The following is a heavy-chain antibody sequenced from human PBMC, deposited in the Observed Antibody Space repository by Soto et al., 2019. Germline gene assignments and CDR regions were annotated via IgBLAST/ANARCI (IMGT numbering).Heavy chain of an antibody. J-gene: IGHJ4*02. V-gene: IGHV1-18*01. D-gene: IGHD1-1*01. CDR2: ISAHNGNT. CDR1: GYAFTTYG. CDR3: ARGRYGDY. Sequence: QVHLVQSGAEVKKPGASVKVSCQGSGYAFTTYGITWVRQAPGQGLAWMGWISAHNGNTNYAQKLQGRVNVTRDTSTSTAYMELRSLRYDDTAVYYCARGRYGDYWRQGALVTVSS.